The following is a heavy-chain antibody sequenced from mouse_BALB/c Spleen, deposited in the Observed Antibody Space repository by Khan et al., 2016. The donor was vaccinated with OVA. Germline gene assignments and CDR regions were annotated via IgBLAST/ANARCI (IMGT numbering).Heavy chain of an antibody. J-gene: IGHJ3*01. CDR3: AGLRRGSWFAY. CDR1: GYSITSGYN. Sequence: EVKLEVSGPDLVKPSQSLSLTCTVTGYSITSGYNWHWIRQFPGNKLEWMGYIHYSGSTNYNPSLKSRISITRDTSKNQFFLQLNSVTTEDTATYYCAGLRRGSWFAYWGQGTLVTVSA. V-gene: IGHV3-1*02. CDR2: IHYSGST. D-gene: IGHD2-4*01.